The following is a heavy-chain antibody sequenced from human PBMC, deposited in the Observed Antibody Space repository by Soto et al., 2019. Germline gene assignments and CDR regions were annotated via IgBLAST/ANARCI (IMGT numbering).Heavy chain of an antibody. D-gene: IGHD1-1*01. V-gene: IGHV1-8*01. CDR3: ARGRVPWNDPLADY. CDR1: GYTFTSYD. J-gene: IGHJ4*02. CDR2: MNPNSGNT. Sequence: ASVKVSCKASGYTFTSYDINWVRQATGQGLEWMGWMNPNSGNTGYAQKFQGRVTMTRNTSISTAYMELSSLRSEDTAVYYCARGRVPWNDPLADYWGQGTLVTVSS.